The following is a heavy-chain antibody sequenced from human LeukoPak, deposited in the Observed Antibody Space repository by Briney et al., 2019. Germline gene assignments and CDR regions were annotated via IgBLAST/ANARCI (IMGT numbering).Heavy chain of an antibody. CDR1: GFTFSSYW. CDR2: IKQDGSEK. CDR3: ARGSITMVRGVITGAVDY. V-gene: IGHV3-7*01. Sequence: GGSLRLSCAASGFTFSSYWMSWVRQAPGKGLEWAANIKQDGSEKYYVDSVKGRFTISRDNAKNSLYLQMNSLRAEDTAVYYCARGSITMVRGVITGAVDYWGQGTLVTVSS. D-gene: IGHD3-10*01. J-gene: IGHJ4*02.